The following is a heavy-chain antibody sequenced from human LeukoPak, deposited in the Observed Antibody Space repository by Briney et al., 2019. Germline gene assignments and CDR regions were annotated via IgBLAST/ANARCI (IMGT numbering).Heavy chain of an antibody. CDR1: GYRFSSNW. D-gene: IGHD2-2*01. CDR2: IYPGDSDT. CDR3: ARLGYCGSTSCTQFDY. V-gene: IGHV5-51*01. J-gene: IGHJ4*02. Sequence: GESLKISCKGSGYRFSSNWIGWVRQMPGKGLEWMGIIYPGDSDTRYSPSFQGQVTISADKSISPAFLHWSSLKASDTAMYYCARLGYCGSTSCTQFDYWGQGTLVTVSS.